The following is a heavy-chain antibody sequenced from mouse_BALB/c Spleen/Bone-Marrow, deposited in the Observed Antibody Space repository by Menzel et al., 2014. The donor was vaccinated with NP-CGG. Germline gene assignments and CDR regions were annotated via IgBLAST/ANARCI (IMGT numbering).Heavy chain of an antibody. J-gene: IGHJ4*01. CDR2: IYPGNINI. D-gene: IGHD2-14*01. V-gene: IGHV1S56*01. CDR3: ARGDYYRSVMDY. Sequence: QVQLQQSGPELVKPGASMRISCKASGYTFTTYFIHWVKQRPGQGLEWIGWIYPGNINIKYNENFKDKVTLTADKSSNTAHLQFSSLTSEGSAVYFCARGDYYRSVMDYWGQGTSVTVSS. CDR1: GYTFTTYF.